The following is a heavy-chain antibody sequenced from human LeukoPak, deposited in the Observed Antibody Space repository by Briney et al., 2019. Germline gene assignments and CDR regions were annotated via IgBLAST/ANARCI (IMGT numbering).Heavy chain of an antibody. CDR3: ARGGDNWNALDGY. D-gene: IGHD1-1*01. J-gene: IGHJ4*02. V-gene: IGHV1-2*02. CDR2: INPNSGDT. CDR1: GYTFTGYY. Sequence: ASVKVSCKASGYTFTGYYIHWVRQAPGQGLEWMGWINPNSGDTDYAQKFQGRVTMTRDTPISTAYMELSRLRSDDTAVFYCARGGDNWNALDGYWGQGTLVTVSS.